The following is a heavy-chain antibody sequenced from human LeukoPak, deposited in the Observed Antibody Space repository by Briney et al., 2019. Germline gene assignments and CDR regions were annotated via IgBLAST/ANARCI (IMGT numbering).Heavy chain of an antibody. CDR2: ISSSGST. CDR1: GDSISSGDYY. D-gene: IGHD4-17*01. V-gene: IGHV4-61*02. Sequence: SETLSLTCTVSGDSISSGDYYWSWIRQPAGKGLEWIGRISSSGSTNYNPSLKSRVTISVDTSKNQFSLTLSSVTAADTAVYYCARGPTTVTRAFDYWGQGSLVTVSS. CDR3: ARGPTTVTRAFDY. J-gene: IGHJ4*02.